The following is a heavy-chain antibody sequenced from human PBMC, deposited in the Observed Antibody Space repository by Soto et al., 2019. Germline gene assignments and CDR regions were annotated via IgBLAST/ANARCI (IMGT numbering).Heavy chain of an antibody. D-gene: IGHD3-22*01. J-gene: IGHJ6*01. CDR2: ISASGTQT. Sequence: GGSLRLSCAASGFSFFTYAMTWVRQAPGKGLEWVSTISASGTQTYYADSVKGRFTISRDNSENTLFLQMNSLRLEDTAVYYCGKGGGSGYFPRHYIAVSAQGTTVTGSS. V-gene: IGHV3-23*01. CDR1: GFSFFTYA. CDR3: GKGGGSGYFPRHYIAV.